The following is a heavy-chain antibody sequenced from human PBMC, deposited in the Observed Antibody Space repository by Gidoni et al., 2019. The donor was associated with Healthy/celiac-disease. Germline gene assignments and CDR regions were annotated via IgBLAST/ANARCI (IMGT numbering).Heavy chain of an antibody. CDR3: ARVPAAIGGRGRGWFDP. J-gene: IGHJ5*02. D-gene: IGHD2-2*01. CDR2: INHSGST. Sequence: QVQLQQWGAGLLKPSEPLSLTCAVYGGSFSGYYWSWIRQPPGKGLEWIGEINHSGSTNYNPSLKSRVTISVDTSKNQFSLKLSSVTAADTAVYYCARVPAAIGGRGRGWFDPWGQGTLVTVSS. CDR1: GGSFSGYY. V-gene: IGHV4-34*01.